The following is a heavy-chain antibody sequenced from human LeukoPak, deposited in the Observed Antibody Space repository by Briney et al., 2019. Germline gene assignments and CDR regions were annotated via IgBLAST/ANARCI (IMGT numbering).Heavy chain of an antibody. CDR3: ARDSAAVQFDY. CDR1: GFTFSSSG. V-gene: IGHV3-30*03. J-gene: IGHJ4*02. Sequence: GGSLRLSCAASGFTFSSSGMHWVRQAPGKGLEWVAVISYDGSNKYYADSVKGRFTISRDNSKNTLYLQMNSLRAEDTAVYYCARDSAAVQFDYWGQGTLVTVSS. D-gene: IGHD6-13*01. CDR2: ISYDGSNK.